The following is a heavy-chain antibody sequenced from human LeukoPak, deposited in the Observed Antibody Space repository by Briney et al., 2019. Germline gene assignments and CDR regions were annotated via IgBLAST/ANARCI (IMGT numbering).Heavy chain of an antibody. CDR2: IYENGGTT. CDR1: GFTFRSHA. CDR3: AKDFRIGYSAHFDY. J-gene: IGHJ4*02. V-gene: IGHV3-23*01. Sequence: GVALRLSCVGSGFTFRSHAMSWVRQAPEKGLEFVSGIYENGGTTYYADSVKGRFSISRDNSKNTLYLQMDSLRGEDTAVYYCAKDFRIGYSAHFDYWGQGALVTVSS. D-gene: IGHD2-21*01.